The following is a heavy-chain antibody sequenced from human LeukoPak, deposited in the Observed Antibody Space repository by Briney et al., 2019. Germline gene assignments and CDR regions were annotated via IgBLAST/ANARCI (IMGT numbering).Heavy chain of an antibody. Sequence: GGSLRLSCAASGFTFSSYWMSWVRQAPGKGLEWVANIKQDGSEKYYVDSVKGRFTTSRDNAKNSLYLQMNSLRAEDTAVYYCARDLSSGYFDYWGQGTLVTVSS. J-gene: IGHJ4*02. CDR3: ARDLSSGYFDY. CDR1: GFTFSSYW. D-gene: IGHD6-25*01. CDR2: IKQDGSEK. V-gene: IGHV3-7*01.